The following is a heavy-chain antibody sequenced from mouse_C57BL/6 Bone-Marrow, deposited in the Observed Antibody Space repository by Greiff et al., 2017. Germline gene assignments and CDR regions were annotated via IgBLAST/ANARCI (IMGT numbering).Heavy chain of an antibody. D-gene: IGHD2-3*01. Sequence: QVQLQQPGAELVKPGASVKMSCKASGYTFTSYWLTWVKQRPGQGLEWIGDIYPGSGSTNYNEKFKSKATLTVDTSSSTAYMQLSSLTSEDSAVYYCAREGYYEGYFDYWGQGTTLTVSS. V-gene: IGHV1-55*01. CDR3: AREGYYEGYFDY. CDR2: IYPGSGST. J-gene: IGHJ2*01. CDR1: GYTFTSYW.